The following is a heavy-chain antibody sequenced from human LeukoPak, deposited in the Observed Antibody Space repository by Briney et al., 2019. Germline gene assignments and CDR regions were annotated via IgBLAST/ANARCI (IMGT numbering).Heavy chain of an antibody. D-gene: IGHD3-10*01. CDR2: IYYSGST. J-gene: IGHJ6*03. CDR3: ARGVLLWFGELIVGYMDV. Sequence: SETLSLTCTVSGGSISSYYWSWIRQPPGKGLEWIGYIYYSGSTNYNPSLKSRVTISVDTSKNQFSLKLSSVTAADTAVYYCARGVLLWFGELIVGYMDVWGKGTTVTISS. CDR1: GGSISSYY. V-gene: IGHV4-59*08.